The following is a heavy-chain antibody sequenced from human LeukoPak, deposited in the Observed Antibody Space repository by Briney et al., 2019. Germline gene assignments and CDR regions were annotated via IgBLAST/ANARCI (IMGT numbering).Heavy chain of an antibody. J-gene: IGHJ3*01. Sequence: PGGSLRLSCAASGFTFSSYAMSWVRQAPGKGLEWVSGISGSGGSTYYADSVKGRFTISRDNSKNTLSLQMNSLRAEDTAVYYCARDHHRRLYDSQARDTFAFWGQGTMVTVSS. D-gene: IGHD3-22*01. CDR2: ISGSGGST. CDR1: GFTFSSYA. V-gene: IGHV3-23*01. CDR3: ARDHHRRLYDSQARDTFAF.